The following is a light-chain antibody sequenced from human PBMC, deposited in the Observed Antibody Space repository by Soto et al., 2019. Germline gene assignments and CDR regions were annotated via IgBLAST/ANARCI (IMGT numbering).Light chain of an antibody. J-gene: IGLJ2*01. V-gene: IGLV1-40*01. CDR3: QSYDSSLSGLV. Sequence: HSVLTQPPSVSGAPGQRVTISCTGSSSNIGAGYDVHWYQQLPGTAPKLLIYGNSNRPSGVPDRFSGSKSGTSASLAITRLQAEDEADYYCQSYDSSLSGLVFGGGTKVTVL. CDR1: SSNIGAGYD. CDR2: GNS.